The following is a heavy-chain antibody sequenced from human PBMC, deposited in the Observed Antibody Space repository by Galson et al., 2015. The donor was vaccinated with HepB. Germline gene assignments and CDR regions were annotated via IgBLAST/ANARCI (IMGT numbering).Heavy chain of an antibody. J-gene: IGHJ4*02. CDR3: ARGSNYYGSGIPAYYFDY. V-gene: IGHV3-21*01. D-gene: IGHD3-10*01. CDR1: GFTFSSYS. CDR2: ISSSSSYI. Sequence: SLRLSCAASGFTFSSYSMNWVRQAPGKGLEWVSSISSSSSYIYYADSVKGRFTISRDNAKNSLYLQMNSLRAEDTAVYYCARGSNYYGSGIPAYYFDYWGQGTLVTVSS.